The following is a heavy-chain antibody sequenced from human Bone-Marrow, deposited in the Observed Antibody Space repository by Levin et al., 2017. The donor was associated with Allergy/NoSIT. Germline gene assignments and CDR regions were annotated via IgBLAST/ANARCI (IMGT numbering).Heavy chain of an antibody. Sequence: GESLKISCAASGFTFSSYAMSWVRQAPGKGLEWVSAISGSGGSTYYADSVKGRFTISRDNSKNTLYLQMNSLRAEDTAVYYCAKGAFGIFGVVIEYNWFDPWGQGTLVTVSS. CDR1: GFTFSSYA. J-gene: IGHJ5*02. D-gene: IGHD3-3*01. CDR2: ISGSGGST. V-gene: IGHV3-23*01. CDR3: AKGAFGIFGVVIEYNWFDP.